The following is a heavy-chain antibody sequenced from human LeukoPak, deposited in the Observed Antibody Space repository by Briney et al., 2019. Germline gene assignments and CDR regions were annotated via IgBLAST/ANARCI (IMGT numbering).Heavy chain of an antibody. CDR1: GGSIIGYY. D-gene: IGHD4-11*01. V-gene: IGHV4-59*01. J-gene: IGHJ3*01. CDR2: VHFSGTT. CDR3: AREQYLAYDVFGF. Sequence: SETLSLTCTVSGGSIIGYYWSWIRQSPGRGLEWIGYVHFSGTTSFNPSLKSRVTISVDTSKNQFSLRLSSMSAADTAVYYCAREQYLAYDVFGFWGQGTMVTVSS.